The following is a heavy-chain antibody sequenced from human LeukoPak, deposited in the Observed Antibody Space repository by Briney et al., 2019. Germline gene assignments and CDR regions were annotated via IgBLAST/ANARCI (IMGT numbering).Heavy chain of an antibody. V-gene: IGHV4-39*07. J-gene: IGHJ4*02. D-gene: IGHD2-15*01. CDR1: GGSISSSSYY. Sequence: SETLSLTCTVSGGSISSSSYYWGWIRQPPGKGLEWIGSIYYSGSTYYNPSLKSRVTISVDTSKNQFSLKLSSVTAADTAVYYCARDIPGLRMKSSGRGHYWGQGTLVTVSS. CDR2: IYYSGST. CDR3: ARDIPGLRMKSSGRGHY.